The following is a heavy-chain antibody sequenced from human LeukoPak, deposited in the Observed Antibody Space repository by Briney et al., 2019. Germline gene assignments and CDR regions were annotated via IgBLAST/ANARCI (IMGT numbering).Heavy chain of an antibody. J-gene: IGHJ3*02. D-gene: IGHD3-9*01. CDR1: GGSISSSSYY. Sequence: SQTLSLTCTVSGGSISSSSYYWGWIRQPPGKGLEWIGIIYYSGSTYYSPSLKSRVTISVDTSKNQFSLNLSSVTAADTAVYYCARLGSISRAFDIWGQGTMVTVSS. CDR3: ARLGSISRAFDI. V-gene: IGHV4-39*01. CDR2: IYYSGST.